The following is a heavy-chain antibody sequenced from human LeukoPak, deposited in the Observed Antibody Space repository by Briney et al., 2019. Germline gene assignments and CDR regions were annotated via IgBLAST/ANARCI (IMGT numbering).Heavy chain of an antibody. CDR2: IYATGTT. CDR1: GGSIRGYF. CDR3: AREGGGSNRCLD. Sequence: SETLSLTCTVSGGSIRGYFWSWIRQPAGKGLEWIGRIYATGTTNYNPSLKSRVTMSVDTSKNQFSLNLTSVTAADTAVYYCAREGGGSNRCLDWGQGTLVTVSS. D-gene: IGHD3-16*02. J-gene: IGHJ1*01. V-gene: IGHV4-4*07.